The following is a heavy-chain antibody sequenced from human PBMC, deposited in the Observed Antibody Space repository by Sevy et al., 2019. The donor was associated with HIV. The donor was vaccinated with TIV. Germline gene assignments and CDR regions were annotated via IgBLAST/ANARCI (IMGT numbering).Heavy chain of an antibody. D-gene: IGHD4-17*01. CDR2: INSDGSST. CDR3: ALLYGDYGA. CDR1: GFTFSTYW. Sequence: GGSLRLSCAASGFTFSTYWMYWVRQPPGKGLVWVSRINSDGSSTSYVDSVKGRFTISRDNAKNMVYLQMNSLRAEDTAVYYCALLYGDYGAWGQGTLVTVSS. J-gene: IGHJ5*02. V-gene: IGHV3-74*01.